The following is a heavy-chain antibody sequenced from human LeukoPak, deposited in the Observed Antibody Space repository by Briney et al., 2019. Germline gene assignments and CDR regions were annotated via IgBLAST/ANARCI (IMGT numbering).Heavy chain of an antibody. CDR3: AGVTAAAGTTLGY. D-gene: IGHD6-13*01. CDR1: GYTFTGYY. Sequence: ASVKVSCKASGYTFTGYYMHWVRQAPGQGLEWMGWINPNSGGTNYAQKFQGRVTMTRDTSISTAYMELSRLRSDDTAVYYCAGVTAAAGTTLGYWGQGTLVTVSS. J-gene: IGHJ4*02. V-gene: IGHV1-2*02. CDR2: INPNSGGT.